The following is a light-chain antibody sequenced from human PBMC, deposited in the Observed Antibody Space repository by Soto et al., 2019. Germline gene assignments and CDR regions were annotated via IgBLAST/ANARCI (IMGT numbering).Light chain of an antibody. CDR2: GAS. CDR1: QGIGNY. Sequence: DIQMTQSPSAISASVGDRVSITCLAGQGIGNYLAWFQQKPGKVPKRLLFGASSLQSGVLSRFSGTGSGTEFTLTISSLQPEDFTTDYCLQHNSYPPTFGQGRRLEI. J-gene: IGKJ5*01. V-gene: IGKV1-17*03. CDR3: LQHNSYPPT.